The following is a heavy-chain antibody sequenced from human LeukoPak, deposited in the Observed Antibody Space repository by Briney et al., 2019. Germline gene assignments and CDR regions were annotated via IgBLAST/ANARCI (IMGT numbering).Heavy chain of an antibody. CDR3: ARDLPELVTDEAGEFDY. CDR1: GGTFSSYA. D-gene: IGHD2-21*02. CDR2: IIPIFGTA. V-gene: IGHV1-69*01. J-gene: IGHJ4*02. Sequence: ASVKVSCKASGGTFSSYAISWVRQAPGQGLEWMGGIIPIFGTANYAQKFQGRVTITADESTSTAYMELSSLRSEDTAVYYCARDLPELVTDEAGEFDYWGQGTLVTVSS.